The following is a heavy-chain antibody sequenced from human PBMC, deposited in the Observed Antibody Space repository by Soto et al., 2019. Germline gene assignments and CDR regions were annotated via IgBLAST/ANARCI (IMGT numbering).Heavy chain of an antibody. D-gene: IGHD1-7*01. CDR3: AHPQLQYAFDY. V-gene: IGHV2-5*02. CDR2: IYWDDDK. CDR1: GFSPSTSGVG. J-gene: IGHJ4*02. Sequence: QITLKESGPTLVKPTQTLTVTCTFSGFSPSTSGVGVGWIRQPPGKALGWLALIYWDDDKRYSPSLKSRLTITKDTAKNQVVLKMTNMDPVDTATYYCAHPQLQYAFDYWGQGTLVTVSS.